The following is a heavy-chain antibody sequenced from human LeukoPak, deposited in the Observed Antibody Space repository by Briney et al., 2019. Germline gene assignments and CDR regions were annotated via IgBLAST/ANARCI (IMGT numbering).Heavy chain of an antibody. CDR3: ARDRYYDSSGHYAFDI. CDR1: GGSFSGYY. D-gene: IGHD3-22*01. Sequence: SETLSLTCAVYGGSFSGYYWSWIRRPPGKGLEWIGEINHSGSTNYNPSLKSRVTISVDTSKNQFSLKLSSVTAADTAVYYCARDRYYDSSGHYAFDIWGQGTMVTVSS. V-gene: IGHV4-34*01. CDR2: INHSGST. J-gene: IGHJ3*02.